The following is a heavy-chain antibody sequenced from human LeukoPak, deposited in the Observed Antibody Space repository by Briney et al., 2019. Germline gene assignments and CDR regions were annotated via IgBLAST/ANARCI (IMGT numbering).Heavy chain of an antibody. CDR3: ARRSGGADVFDI. CDR1: GYIFTDYW. V-gene: IGHV5-51*01. J-gene: IGHJ3*02. CDR2: IYPGDSDS. Sequence: GESLKISCQTSGYIFTDYWIAWVRQMPGKGLEWMGIIYPGDSDSKYSRSFEGQVTTSADKSINTAYLQWSSLKASDSAMYYCARRSGGADVFDIWGQGTMVTVSS. D-gene: IGHD3-16*01.